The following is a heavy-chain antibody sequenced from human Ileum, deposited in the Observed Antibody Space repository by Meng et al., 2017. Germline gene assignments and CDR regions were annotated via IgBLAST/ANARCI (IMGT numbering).Heavy chain of an antibody. V-gene: IGHV3-66*02. Sequence: EVWPFACGGGSVWPVGSLTLSCAVSGFTVINNYVAWVRQAPGKGLEWVSITYSRGDSYYTDSVKGRFTVSRDHSTNTLFLQMNSLRLEDTAIYYCARGGYAYSWNWFGPWGQGTLVTVSS. CDR2: TYSRGDS. D-gene: IGHD5-18*01. CDR1: GFTVINNY. CDR3: ARGGYAYSWNWFGP. J-gene: IGHJ5*02.